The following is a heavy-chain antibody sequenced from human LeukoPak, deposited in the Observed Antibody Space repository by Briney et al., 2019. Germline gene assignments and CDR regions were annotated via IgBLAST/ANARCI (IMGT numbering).Heavy chain of an antibody. V-gene: IGHV5-51*01. Sequence: GESLKISCKGSGYSFTSYWIGWVRQMPGKGLEWMGIIYPGDSDTRYSPSFQGQVTISADKSISTAYLQWSSLKASDTAMYYCARHKSGIQLFPRAPARYYFDYWGQGTLVTVSS. CDR1: GYSFTSYW. CDR3: ARHKSGIQLFPRAPARYYFDY. CDR2: IYPGDSDT. J-gene: IGHJ4*02. D-gene: IGHD5-18*01.